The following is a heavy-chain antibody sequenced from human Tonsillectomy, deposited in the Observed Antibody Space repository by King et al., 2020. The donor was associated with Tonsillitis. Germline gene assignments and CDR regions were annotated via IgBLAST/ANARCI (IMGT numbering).Heavy chain of an antibody. V-gene: IGHV6-1*01. CDR2: TYYRSRWYY. Sequence: VQLQQSGPKLVKPSQTLSLTCAISGDSVSTNTAAWNWIRQSPSRGLEWLGRTYYRSRWYYDYAVSVKSRISINPDTSQNQLSLQLDSVTPEDTAVYYCAREITDYYDISGYYAYWGQGSLVTVSS. CDR1: GDSVSTNTAA. CDR3: AREITDYYDISGYYAY. D-gene: IGHD3-22*01. J-gene: IGHJ4*02.